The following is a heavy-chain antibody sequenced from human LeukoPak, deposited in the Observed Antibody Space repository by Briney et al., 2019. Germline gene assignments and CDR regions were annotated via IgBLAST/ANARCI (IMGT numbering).Heavy chain of an antibody. CDR1: GGSISSSSYY. D-gene: IGHD3-10*01. Sequence: PSETLSLTCTVSGGSISSSSYYWGWIRQPPGKGLEWIGSIYYSGSTYYNPSLKSRVTISVDTSKNQFSLKLSSVTAADTAVYYCARGKAQFQYYYGSGSYYPIDYWGQGTLVTVSS. CDR2: IYYSGST. V-gene: IGHV4-39*07. CDR3: ARGKAQFQYYYGSGSYYPIDY. J-gene: IGHJ4*02.